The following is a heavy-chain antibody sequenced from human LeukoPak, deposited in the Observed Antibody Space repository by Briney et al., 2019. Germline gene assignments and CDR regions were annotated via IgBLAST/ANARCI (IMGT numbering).Heavy chain of an antibody. CDR1: GYTFTTYW. D-gene: IGHD6-13*01. V-gene: IGHV5-51*01. J-gene: IGHJ4*02. Sequence: LGESLKISCKGSGYTFTTYWIGWVRQMPGKGLEWMGIIYPGDSDPRYRPSFQGQVTISADKSISTAYLQWSSLKASDSAMYYCVRHGLGSSWFGFDYWGQGTLVTVSS. CDR3: VRHGLGSSWFGFDY. CDR2: IYPGDSDP.